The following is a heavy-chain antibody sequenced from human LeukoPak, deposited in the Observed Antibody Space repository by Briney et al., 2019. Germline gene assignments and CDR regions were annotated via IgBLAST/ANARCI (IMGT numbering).Heavy chain of an antibody. CDR3: ARASPVWGTSFDY. D-gene: IGHD3-16*01. CDR1: GYTFTSYD. Sequence: GASVKVSCKASGYTFTSYDINWVRQATGQGLEWMGWINPNSGGTNYAQKFQGRVTMTRDTSISTAYMELSRLRSDDTAVYYCARASPVWGTSFDYWGQGTLVTVSS. J-gene: IGHJ4*02. V-gene: IGHV1-2*02. CDR2: INPNSGGT.